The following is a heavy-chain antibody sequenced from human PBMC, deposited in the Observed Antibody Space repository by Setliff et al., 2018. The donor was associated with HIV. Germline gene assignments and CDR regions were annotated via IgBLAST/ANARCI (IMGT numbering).Heavy chain of an antibody. Sequence: SQTFALTCAISGDSVSSGISGWNWIRQSPSRGLEWLGRTYYYKSKWNTDYAGSVKSRIIINPDTSKNLFSLQLTSVTPEDTAVYYCARGWVRPGFDYWGQGSLVTVSS. CDR1: GDSVSSGISG. J-gene: IGHJ4*02. CDR3: ARGWVRPGFDY. CDR2: TYYYKSKWNT. D-gene: IGHD1-1*01. V-gene: IGHV6-1*01.